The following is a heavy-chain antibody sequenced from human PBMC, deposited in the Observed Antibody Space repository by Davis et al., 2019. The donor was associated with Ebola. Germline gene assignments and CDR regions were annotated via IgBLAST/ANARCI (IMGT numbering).Heavy chain of an antibody. Sequence: GESLKISCQGSGYSFTNYWIGWVRQMPGQGLECMGIIYPGDSDTRYSPSFQGQVTISVDNSTSTAYLQWSSLKASDTAMYYCATAQRASGYPYYYDFWGQGTLVTVSS. CDR2: IYPGDSDT. V-gene: IGHV5-51*01. CDR3: ATAQRASGYPYYYDF. CDR1: GYSFTNYW. J-gene: IGHJ4*02. D-gene: IGHD3-3*01.